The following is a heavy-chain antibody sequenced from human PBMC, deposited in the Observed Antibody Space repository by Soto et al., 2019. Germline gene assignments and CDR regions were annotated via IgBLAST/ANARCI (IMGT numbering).Heavy chain of an antibody. CDR2: INAGNGNT. CDR3: ARGITRPTPLAY. Sequence: QVQLVQSGAEEKKPGASVKVSCKASGYTFTSYAMHWVRQAPGQRLEWMGWINAGNGNTKYSQKFQGRVTITRDTSASTSYMELISLRSEDTAVYYCARGITRPTPLAYWGQGTLVTVSS. CDR1: GYTFTSYA. D-gene: IGHD1-20*01. J-gene: IGHJ4*02. V-gene: IGHV1-3*05.